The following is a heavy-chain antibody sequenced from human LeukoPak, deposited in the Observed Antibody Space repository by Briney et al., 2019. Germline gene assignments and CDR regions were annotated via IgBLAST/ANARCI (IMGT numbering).Heavy chain of an antibody. J-gene: IGHJ4*02. CDR1: GFTFASYA. CDR2: IRGSGGST. V-gene: IGHV3-23*01. CDR3: ARRGSRYGSGSYFDY. D-gene: IGHD3-10*01. Sequence: GGSLRLSCAASGFTFASYAMSWVRQAPGKGLEWVSTIRGSGGSTYYADSVKGRFTISRDNSKNTLYLQMNSLRAEDTAVYYCARRGSRYGSGSYFDYWGQGTLVTVSS.